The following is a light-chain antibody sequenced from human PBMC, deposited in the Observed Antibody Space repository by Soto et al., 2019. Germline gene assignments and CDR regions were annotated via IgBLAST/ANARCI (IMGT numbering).Light chain of an antibody. CDR3: QQYNNWPLP. CDR1: QSVSSN. Sequence: IVLNQSPSTLSVSQGERATLSCRASQSVSSNLAWHQQRPGQAPRLLIYGASTRATGVPARFSGGGSGTEFTLTITSLQSEDFAVYWCQQYNNWPLPFGPGRLLEIK. J-gene: IGKJ5*01. V-gene: IGKV3D-15*01. CDR2: GAS.